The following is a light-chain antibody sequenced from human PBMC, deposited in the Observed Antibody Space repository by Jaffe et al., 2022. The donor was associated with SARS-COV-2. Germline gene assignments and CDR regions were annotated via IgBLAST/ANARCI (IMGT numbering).Light chain of an antibody. CDR1: SSNIGSNY. CDR3: AAWDDSLNGRV. J-gene: IGLJ3*02. V-gene: IGLV1-47*01. Sequence: QSVLTQPPSASGTPGQRVTISCSGSSSNIGSNYVYWYQQLPGTAPKVLIYRNDERPSGVPDRFSGSKSGTSASLAISGLRSEDEADYYCAAWDDSLNGRVFGGGTKLTVL. CDR2: RND.